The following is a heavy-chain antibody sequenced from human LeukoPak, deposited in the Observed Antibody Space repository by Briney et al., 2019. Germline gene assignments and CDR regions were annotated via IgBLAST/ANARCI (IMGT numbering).Heavy chain of an antibody. J-gene: IGHJ4*02. CDR3: ARLRYSDF. Sequence: GGSLRLSCAASGFTFSSYAMSWVRQAPGKGLEWVANIKQDGSEKNYVDSVKGRFTISRDNAKNSVYLQMDSLRGEDTAVYYCARLRYSDFWGQGTLVSVSS. V-gene: IGHV3-7*01. CDR2: IKQDGSEK. CDR1: GFTFSSYA. D-gene: IGHD3-9*01.